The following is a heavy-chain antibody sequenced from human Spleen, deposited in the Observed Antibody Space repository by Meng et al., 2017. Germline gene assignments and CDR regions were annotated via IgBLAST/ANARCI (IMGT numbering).Heavy chain of an antibody. CDR2: ISGSGGTT. J-gene: IGHJ5*02. V-gene: IGHV3-23*01. Sequence: GESLKISCATSGFTFINYDMSWVRQAPGKGLEWVSSISGSGGTTYYADSVKGRFTISRHNSKNTLFLQMNSLRPEDTAVYYCARDSFGDPVTASWGQGTLVTVSS. D-gene: IGHD2-21*02. CDR3: ARDSFGDPVTAS. CDR1: GFTFINYD.